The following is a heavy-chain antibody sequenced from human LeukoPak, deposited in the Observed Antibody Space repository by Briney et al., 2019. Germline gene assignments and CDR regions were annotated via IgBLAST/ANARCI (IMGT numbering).Heavy chain of an antibody. CDR3: ARAGLLWFGESKFDY. CDR1: GFTFSSYW. Sequence: GGSLRLFCAASGFTFSSYWMSWVRQAPGKGLEWVANINQDGNEKYYVDSVKGRFTISRDNAKNSLYLQMNSLRPEDTAVYYCARAGLLWFGESKFDYWGQGTLVTVSS. D-gene: IGHD3-10*01. CDR2: INQDGNEK. J-gene: IGHJ4*02. V-gene: IGHV3-7*01.